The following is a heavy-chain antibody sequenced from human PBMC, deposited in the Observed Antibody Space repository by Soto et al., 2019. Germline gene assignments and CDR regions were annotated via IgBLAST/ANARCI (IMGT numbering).Heavy chain of an antibody. J-gene: IGHJ5*02. CDR1: GYTFTSYY. Sequence: WASVKVSCKASGYTFTSYYMHWVRQAPGQGLEWMGIINPSGGSTSYAQKFQGRVTMTRDTSTSTVYMELSSLRSEDTAVYYCARDRRGYSYGLGFDPWGQGTLVTVSS. CDR2: INPSGGST. CDR3: ARDRRGYSYGLGFDP. D-gene: IGHD5-18*01. V-gene: IGHV1-46*01.